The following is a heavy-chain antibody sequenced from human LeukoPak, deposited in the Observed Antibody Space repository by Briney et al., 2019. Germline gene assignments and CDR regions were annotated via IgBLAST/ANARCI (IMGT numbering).Heavy chain of an antibody. J-gene: IGHJ5*02. CDR2: INPNSGGT. Sequence: ASVKVSCKASGYTFTGYYMHWVRQAPGQGLEWMGRINPNSGGTNYAQKFQGRVTMTRDTSISTAYMELSRLRSDDTAVYYCAVIPAPYYYDSSGQNWFDPWGQGTRVTVSS. V-gene: IGHV1-2*06. D-gene: IGHD3-22*01. CDR3: AVIPAPYYYDSSGQNWFDP. CDR1: GYTFTGYY.